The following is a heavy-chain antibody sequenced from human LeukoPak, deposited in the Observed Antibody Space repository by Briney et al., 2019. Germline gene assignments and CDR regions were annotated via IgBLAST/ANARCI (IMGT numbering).Heavy chain of an antibody. D-gene: IGHD1-1*01. CDR2: INPNSGST. V-gene: IGHV1-2*02. CDR3: AREGVDWNHSVYYFDY. Sequence: VASVKVSCKASGYTFTGYYMHWVRQAPGQGLEWMGWINPNSGSTNYAQKFQGRVTMTRDTSISTAYMELSRLRSDDTAVYYCAREGVDWNHSVYYFDYWGQGTLVTVSS. J-gene: IGHJ4*02. CDR1: GYTFTGYY.